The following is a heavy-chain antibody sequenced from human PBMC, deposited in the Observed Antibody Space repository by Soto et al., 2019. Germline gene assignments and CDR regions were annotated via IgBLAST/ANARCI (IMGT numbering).Heavy chain of an antibody. J-gene: IGHJ4*02. V-gene: IGHV3-9*01. CDR2: ISWNSGSI. Sequence: PGGSLRLSCAASGFTFDDYAMHWVRQAPGKGLEWVSGISWNSGSIGYADSVKGRFTISRDNAKNSLYLQMNSLRAEDTALYYCAKGRRAAAEYYFDYWGQGTLVTVSS. CDR1: GFTFDDYA. CDR3: AKGRRAAAEYYFDY. D-gene: IGHD6-13*01.